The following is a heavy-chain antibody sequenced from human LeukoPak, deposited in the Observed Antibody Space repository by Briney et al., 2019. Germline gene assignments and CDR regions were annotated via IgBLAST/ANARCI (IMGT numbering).Heavy chain of an antibody. Sequence: GGSLRLSCAASGFTFSSYWMHWVRQAPGKGLVWVSRINSDGSSTSYADSVKGRFTISRDNAKNTLYLQMNSLRAEDTAVYYCARGYLDWPGYGVDYWGQGTLVTVSS. V-gene: IGHV3-74*01. D-gene: IGHD3-9*01. CDR1: GFTFSSYW. J-gene: IGHJ4*02. CDR3: ARGYLDWPGYGVDY. CDR2: INSDGSST.